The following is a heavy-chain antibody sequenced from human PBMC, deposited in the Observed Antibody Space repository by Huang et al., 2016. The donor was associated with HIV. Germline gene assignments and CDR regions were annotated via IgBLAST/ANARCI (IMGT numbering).Heavy chain of an antibody. D-gene: IGHD2-2*01. V-gene: IGHV4-39*01. CDR2: INYRART. J-gene: IGHJ3*02. CDR3: ARHMDCSSSSCLAGGHERGPFDM. CDR1: GGSISSSSYY. Sequence: QLQLQESGPGLVKPSETLSLTCSVSGGSISSSSYYWGWIRQPPGKGLEWIGSINYRARTFYNPSLKGRVTISVDTSKNQFSLRLSSVTAADTSVYYCARHMDCSSSSCLAGGHERGPFDMWGQGTMVTVSS.